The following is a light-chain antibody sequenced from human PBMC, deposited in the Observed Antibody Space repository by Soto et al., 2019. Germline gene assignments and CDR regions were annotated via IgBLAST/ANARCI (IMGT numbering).Light chain of an antibody. CDR3: LSFDSSLSVV. J-gene: IGLJ2*01. V-gene: IGLV1-40*01. Sequence: QSALTQPPSVSGSPGQRVTISCTGSSSNIGAGYDVHWYQQLPGRAPKLLIYGNTNRPSGVPDRFSGSKSGTSASLAITGLQGEDEADYYCLSFDSSLSVVFGGGTKLTVL. CDR2: GNT. CDR1: SSNIGAGYD.